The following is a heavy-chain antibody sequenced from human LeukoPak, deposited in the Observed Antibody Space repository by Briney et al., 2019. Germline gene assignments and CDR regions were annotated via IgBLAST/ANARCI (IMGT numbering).Heavy chain of an antibody. Sequence: GGSLRLSCAASGFTFSNYWMSWVRQAPGKGLEWVSAISNNGGYTYYADSVQGRFTISRDNSKSTLCLQMNGLRAEDTAVYYCAKQLGYCSDGSCYFPYWGQGTLVTVSS. V-gene: IGHV3-23*01. D-gene: IGHD2-15*01. J-gene: IGHJ4*02. CDR1: GFTFSNYW. CDR3: AKQLGYCSDGSCYFPY. CDR2: ISNNGGYT.